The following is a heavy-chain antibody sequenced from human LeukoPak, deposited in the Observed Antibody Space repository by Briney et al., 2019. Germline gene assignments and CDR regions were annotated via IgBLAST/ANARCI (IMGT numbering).Heavy chain of an antibody. CDR1: GVSVSSGSYY. D-gene: IGHD3-22*01. V-gene: IGHV4-61*01. Sequence: SETLSLTCTVSGVSVSSGSYYWSWIRQPPGKGLEWIGYIYYSGSTNYNPSLKSRVTISVDTSKNQFSLKLSSVTAADTAVYYCARDPYYYDSSGGNWYFDLWGRGTLVTVSS. CDR3: ARDPYYYDSSGGNWYFDL. CDR2: IYYSGST. J-gene: IGHJ2*01.